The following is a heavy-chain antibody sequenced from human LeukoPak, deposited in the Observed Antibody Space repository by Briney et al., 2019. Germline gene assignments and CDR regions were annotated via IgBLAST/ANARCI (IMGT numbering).Heavy chain of an antibody. CDR2: IGSGGDT. J-gene: IGHJ5*02. V-gene: IGHV3-13*04. CDR1: GFTFSTYD. CDR3: ARGSTLGFDP. Sequence: GGSLRLSCAASGFTFSTYDMHWVRQATGQGLQWVSGIGSGGDTYYLGSVKGRFTISRENAKRSLYLQMTSLRAGDTAVYFCARGSTLGFDPWGQGTLVTVSS.